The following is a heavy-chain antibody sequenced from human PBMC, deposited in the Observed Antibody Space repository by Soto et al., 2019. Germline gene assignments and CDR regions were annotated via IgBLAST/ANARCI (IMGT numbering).Heavy chain of an antibody. CDR3: ARIGYCSGGSCP. CDR1: GGSFSGYY. J-gene: IGHJ5*02. D-gene: IGHD2-15*01. Sequence: QVQLQQWDAGLLKPSETLSLTCAVYGGSFSGYYWSWIRQPPGKGLEWIGEINHSGSTNYNPSLKSRVTISVDTSKNQFSLKLSSVTAADTAVYYCARIGYCSGGSCPWGQGTLVTVSS. CDR2: INHSGST. V-gene: IGHV4-34*01.